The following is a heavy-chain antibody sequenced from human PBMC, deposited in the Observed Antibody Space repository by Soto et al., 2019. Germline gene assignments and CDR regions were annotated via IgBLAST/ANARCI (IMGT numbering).Heavy chain of an antibody. J-gene: IGHJ4*02. D-gene: IGHD2-15*01. CDR2: IYDNRTF. Sequence: SETLSLTCTVSGGSVSSGSFYWSWIRQPPGKGLEWIGFIYDNRTFNYNPSLKSRVTISVDTSKHQFSLKLSSVTAADTAVYYCARGGRPGGYFDYWGQGTLVTV. CDR1: GGSVSSGSFY. V-gene: IGHV4-61*01. CDR3: ARGGRPGGYFDY.